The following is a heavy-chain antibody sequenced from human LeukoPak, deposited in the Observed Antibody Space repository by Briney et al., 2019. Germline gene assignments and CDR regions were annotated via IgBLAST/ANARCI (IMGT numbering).Heavy chain of an antibody. D-gene: IGHD3-22*01. CDR2: ISGSGGST. V-gene: IGHV3-23*01. CDR3: ANIGNYDSSGYCYVDY. J-gene: IGHJ4*02. Sequence: GGSLRLSCAASGFTFSSYAMSWVRQAPGKGLEWVSAISGSGGSTYYADSVKGRFTISRDNSKNTLYLQMNSLRAEDTAVYYCANIGNYDSSGYCYVDYWGQGTLVTVSS. CDR1: GFTFSSYA.